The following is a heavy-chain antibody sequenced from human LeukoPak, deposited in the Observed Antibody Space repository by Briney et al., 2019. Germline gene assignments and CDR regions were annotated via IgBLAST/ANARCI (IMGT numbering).Heavy chain of an antibody. CDR2: MYYGGSP. CDR1: GGSISSFY. Sequence: SETLSLTCTVSGGSISSFYWSWLRQPPGEGLEWLGYMYYGGSPNYNASLKGRVITSLDTSKNQFSLKLNSLTTADTAVYYCVTGRYSYGWYDHWGQGILVTVSS. D-gene: IGHD1-26*01. J-gene: IGHJ5*02. CDR3: VTGRYSYGWYDH. V-gene: IGHV4-59*13.